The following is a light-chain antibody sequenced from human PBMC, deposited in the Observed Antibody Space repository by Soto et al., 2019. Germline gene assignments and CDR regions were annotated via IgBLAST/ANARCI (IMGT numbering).Light chain of an antibody. J-gene: IGKJ2*01. CDR2: DAS. V-gene: IGKV1-5*01. CDR1: QSISSW. CDR3: QQYNSYMYS. Sequence: DIQMTQSPSTLSASVGDRVTITCRASQSISSWLAWYQQKPGKAPKLLIYDASSLGSGVPSRFSGSGSGTEFTLATSSLQPDDLATYYCQQYNSYMYSFGQGTMLEIK.